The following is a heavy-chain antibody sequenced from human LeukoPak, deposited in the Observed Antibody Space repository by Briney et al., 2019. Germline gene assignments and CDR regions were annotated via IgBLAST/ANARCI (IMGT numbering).Heavy chain of an antibody. D-gene: IGHD4-23*01. CDR3: AKDDGNLTPFDY. Sequence: PGRSLRLSCAASGFTFSSYGMHWVRQAPGKGLEWVAVISYDGSNKYYADSVKGRFTISRDNSKSTLYLQMNSLRAEDTAVYYCAKDDGNLTPFDYWGQGTLVTVSS. CDR2: ISYDGSNK. J-gene: IGHJ4*02. V-gene: IGHV3-30*18. CDR1: GFTFSSYG.